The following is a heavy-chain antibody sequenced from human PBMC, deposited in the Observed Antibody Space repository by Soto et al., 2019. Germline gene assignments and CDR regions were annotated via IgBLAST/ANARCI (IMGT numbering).Heavy chain of an antibody. CDR2: IYWDDDK. V-gene: IGHV2-5*02. CDR3: AHSRSGGDCLQSYSSHSYYGMDL. D-gene: IGHD2-21*02. J-gene: IGHJ6*02. Sequence: QITLKESGPTLVRPTQTLTLTCTFSGFSLSTSGVGVGWIRQPPGKALEWLALIYWDDDKRYSPSLKSRLTITKHTSKNQVVHTMTHMDPVHTATYYCAHSRSGGDCLQSYSSHSYYGMDLWPHGTTLTVSS. CDR1: GFSLSTSGVG.